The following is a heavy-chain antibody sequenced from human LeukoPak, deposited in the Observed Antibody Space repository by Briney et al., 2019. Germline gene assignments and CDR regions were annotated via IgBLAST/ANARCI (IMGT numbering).Heavy chain of an antibody. CDR1: GFTFDDYA. CDR3: AKDIGYDFWSGLDY. CDR2: TSWNSGSI. V-gene: IGHV3-9*03. D-gene: IGHD3-3*01. Sequence: GGSLRLSCAASGFTFDDYAMHWVRQAPGKGLEWVSGTSWNSGSIGYADSVKGRFTISRDNAKNSLYLQMNSLRAEDMALYYCAKDIGYDFWSGLDYWGQGTMVTVSS. J-gene: IGHJ4*02.